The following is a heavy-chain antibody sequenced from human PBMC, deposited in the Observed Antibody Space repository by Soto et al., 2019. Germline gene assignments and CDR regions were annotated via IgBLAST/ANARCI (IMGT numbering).Heavy chain of an antibody. D-gene: IGHD4-17*01. CDR3: ARAHYGDYGNYYHSYGMDV. CDR1: GGTFSSYA. V-gene: IGHV1-69*01. Sequence: QVQLVQSGAEVKKPGSSVTVSCKASGGTFSSYAISWVRQAPGQGLEWMGGIIPISDTRSFAQKFQGRVTITADESTSTAYMELSSLRSEDTAVYYCARAHYGDYGNYYHSYGMDVWGQGTTVTVSS. CDR2: IIPISDTR. J-gene: IGHJ6*02.